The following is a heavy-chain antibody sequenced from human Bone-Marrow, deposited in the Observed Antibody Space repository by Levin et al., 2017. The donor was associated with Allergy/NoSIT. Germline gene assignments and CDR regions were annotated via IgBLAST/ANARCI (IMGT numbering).Heavy chain of an antibody. D-gene: IGHD6-19*01. Sequence: SVKVSCKASGGTFSSYAISWVRQAPGQGLEWMGGIIPIFGTANYAQKFQGRVTITADKSTSTAYMELSSLRSEDTAVYYCARDGYSSGWKGLGYYYGMDVWGQGTTVTVSS. CDR1: GGTFSSYA. V-gene: IGHV1-69*06. CDR2: IIPIFGTA. CDR3: ARDGYSSGWKGLGYYYGMDV. J-gene: IGHJ6*02.